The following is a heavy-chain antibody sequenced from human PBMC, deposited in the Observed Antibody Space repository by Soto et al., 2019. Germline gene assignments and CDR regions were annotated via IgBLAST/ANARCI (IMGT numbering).Heavy chain of an antibody. CDR1: GGSISSGGYY. CDR3: ARLGELLYGWFDP. J-gene: IGHJ5*02. V-gene: IGHV4-31*03. CDR2: IYYSGST. D-gene: IGHD3-10*01. Sequence: SETLSLTCTVSGGSISSGGYYWSWIRQHPGKGLEWIGYIYYSGSTYYNPSLKSRVTISVDTSKNQFSLKLSSVTAADTAVYYCARLGELLYGWFDPWGQGTLVTVSS.